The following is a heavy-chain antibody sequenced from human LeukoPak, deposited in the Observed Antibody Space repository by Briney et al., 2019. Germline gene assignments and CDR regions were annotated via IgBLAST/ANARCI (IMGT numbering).Heavy chain of an antibody. Sequence: SETLSLTCTVSGGSVSSGSYYWSWIRQPPGKGLEWIGYIYYSGSTNYNPSLKSRVTISVDTSKNQFSLKLSSVTAADTAVYYCARANDYGPDCWGQGTLVTVSS. D-gene: IGHD4-17*01. CDR1: GGSVSSGSYY. J-gene: IGHJ4*02. V-gene: IGHV4-61*01. CDR2: IYYSGST. CDR3: ARANDYGPDC.